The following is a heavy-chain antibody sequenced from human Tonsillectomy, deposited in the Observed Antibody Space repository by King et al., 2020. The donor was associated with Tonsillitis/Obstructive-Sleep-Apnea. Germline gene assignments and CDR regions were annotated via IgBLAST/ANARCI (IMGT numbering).Heavy chain of an antibody. J-gene: IGHJ6*03. CDR1: GFTFSDHY. Sequence: VQLVESGGGLVQPGGFLRLSCAASGFTFSDHYMDWVRPAPGKGLEWGGRIRTKPNSYTTEYAASVTGRFTISRGDSKSSLYLQMNGLKTEDTAVYYCARDRGYNFWGGYYMDVWGKGTTVFVSS. D-gene: IGHD3-3*01. CDR3: ARDRGYNFWGGYYMDV. V-gene: IGHV3-72*01. CDR2: IRTKPNSYTT.